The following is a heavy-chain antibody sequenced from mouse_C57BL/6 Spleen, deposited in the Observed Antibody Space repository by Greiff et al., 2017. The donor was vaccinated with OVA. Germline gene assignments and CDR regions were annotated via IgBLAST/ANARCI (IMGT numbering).Heavy chain of an antibody. J-gene: IGHJ3*01. V-gene: IGHV1-82*01. D-gene: IGHD1-1*01. Sequence: QVQLKQSGPELVKPGASVKISCKASGYAFSSSWMNWVKQRPGKGLEWIGRIYPGDGDTNYNGKFKGKATLTADKSSSTAYMQLSSLTSEDSAVYFCAREARYDGSSPAWFAYWGQGTLVTVSA. CDR2: IYPGDGDT. CDR1: GYAFSSSW. CDR3: AREARYDGSSPAWFAY.